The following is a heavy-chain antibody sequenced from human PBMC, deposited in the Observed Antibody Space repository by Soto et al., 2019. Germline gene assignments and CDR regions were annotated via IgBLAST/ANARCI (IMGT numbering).Heavy chain of an antibody. CDR2: IYYSGST. CDR3: ARGGGSYFYYYYYGMDV. J-gene: IGHJ6*02. V-gene: IGHV4-39*01. CDR1: GGSISSSSYY. D-gene: IGHD1-26*01. Sequence: SETLSLTCTVSGGSISSSSYYWGWIRQPPGKGLEWIGSIYYSGSTYYNPPLKSRVTISVDTSKNQFSLKLSSVTAADTAVYYCARGGGSYFYYYYYGMDVWGQGTTVTVSS.